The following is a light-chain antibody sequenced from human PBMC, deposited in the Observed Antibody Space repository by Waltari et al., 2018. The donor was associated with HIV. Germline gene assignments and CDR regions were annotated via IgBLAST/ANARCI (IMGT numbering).Light chain of an antibody. CDR3: YLTDSSGQHRV. V-gene: IGLV3-10*01. Sequence: SYELTQPPSVAVSPGQTVRITRTCDPLPKKYASRHQQKSGQAPVLGIYEDSKRTYGFTGRFSGASSGTTATLTISGAQVEDEADYYCYLTDSSGQHRVFGTGTKLTGL. CDR1: PLPKKY. J-gene: IGLJ2*01. CDR2: EDS.